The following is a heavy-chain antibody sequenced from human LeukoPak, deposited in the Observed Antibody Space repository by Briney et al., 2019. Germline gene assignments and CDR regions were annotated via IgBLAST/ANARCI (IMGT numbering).Heavy chain of an antibody. CDR1: RFTFSSYA. J-gene: IGHJ4*02. Sequence: PGGSLRLSCAASRFTFSSYAVNWVGQAQGKGLEWVSLISGSGGSAYYADSVKGRFTVSRDNSKNTLYLQMNSLRAEDTAVYYCVKSNLKYYFDSWGQGTLVTVSS. D-gene: IGHD6-6*01. V-gene: IGHV3-23*01. CDR3: VKSNLKYYFDS. CDR2: ISGSGGSA.